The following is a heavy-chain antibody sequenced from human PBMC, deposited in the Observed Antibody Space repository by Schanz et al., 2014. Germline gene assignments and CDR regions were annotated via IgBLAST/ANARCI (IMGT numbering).Heavy chain of an antibody. CDR2: IIPILGIA. CDR3: AGTYCSSTSCYTGYYYMDV. J-gene: IGHJ6*03. Sequence: QVQLVQSWAEVKKPGSSVKVSCKASGGTFSTYTISWVRQAPGQGLEWMGRIIPILGIANYAQRFQGRVTITADKSSDTAYMELSSLRSEDTAVYYCAGTYCSSTSCYTGYYYMDVWGKGTTVTVSS. V-gene: IGHV1-69*02. CDR1: GGTFSTYT. D-gene: IGHD2-2*02.